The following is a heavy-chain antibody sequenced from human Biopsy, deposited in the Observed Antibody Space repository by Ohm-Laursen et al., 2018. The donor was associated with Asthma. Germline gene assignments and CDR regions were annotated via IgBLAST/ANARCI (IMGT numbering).Heavy chain of an antibody. J-gene: IGHJ4*02. V-gene: IGHV5-51*01. CDR1: GYTFSDSW. CDR2: IFAANSET. Sequence: WESLKISCKASGYTFSDSWIGWVRQMPGKGLEWMGIIFAANSETKYSPSFQGQVTTSADMSISTAFLQWSSLKASDTAIYYCARFIDGTFFVDYWGQGTLVTVSS. CDR3: ARFIDGTFFVDY. D-gene: IGHD1-7*01.